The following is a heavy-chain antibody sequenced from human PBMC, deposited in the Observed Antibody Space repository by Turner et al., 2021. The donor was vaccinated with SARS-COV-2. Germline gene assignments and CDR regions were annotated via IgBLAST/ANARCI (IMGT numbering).Heavy chain of an antibody. V-gene: IGHV3-53*02. CDR2: IYSGGST. CDR1: GFTVSGNY. Sequence: EVQLVETGGGLIQPGGSLRPPCADCGFTVSGNYMSWGRQAPGKGLGWVSVIYSGGSTYYADSVKGRFTISRDNSKNTLYLQMNSLRAEDTAVYYCARGPHPRGFDYWGQGTLVTVSS. D-gene: IGHD3-10*01. J-gene: IGHJ4*02. CDR3: ARGPHPRGFDY.